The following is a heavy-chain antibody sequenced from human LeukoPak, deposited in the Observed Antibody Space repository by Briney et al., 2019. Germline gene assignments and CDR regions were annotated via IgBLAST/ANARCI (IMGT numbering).Heavy chain of an antibody. V-gene: IGHV4-59*01. Sequence: PSETLSLTCTVSGGSIRSYYWSWIRQTPGKGLEWIGYIYYSGSTNYNPSLKSRVTISVDTSKNQFSLKLSSVTAADTAVYYCARDKELLWFGELRGGFDPWGQGTLVTVSS. CDR2: IYYSGST. D-gene: IGHD3-10*01. CDR3: ARDKELLWFGELRGGFDP. J-gene: IGHJ5*02. CDR1: GGSIRSYY.